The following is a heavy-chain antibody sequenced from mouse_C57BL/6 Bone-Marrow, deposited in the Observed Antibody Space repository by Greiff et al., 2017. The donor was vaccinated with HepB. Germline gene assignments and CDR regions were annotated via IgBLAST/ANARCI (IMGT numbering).Heavy chain of an antibody. V-gene: IGHV1-55*01. CDR2: IYHGSGST. J-gene: IGHJ2*01. Sequence: QVQLQQPGAELVKPGASVKMSCKASGYTFTSYWITWVKQRPGQGLEWFGDIYHGSGSTNYNEKFKSKATLAVDTSSSTAYMQLSSLTSEDSAVYYCARHGSIFDYWGQGTTLTVSS. D-gene: IGHD1-1*01. CDR3: ARHGSIFDY. CDR1: GYTFTSYW.